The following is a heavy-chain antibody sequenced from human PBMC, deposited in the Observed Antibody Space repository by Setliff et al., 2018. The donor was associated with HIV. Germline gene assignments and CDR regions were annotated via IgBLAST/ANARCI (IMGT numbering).Heavy chain of an antibody. CDR2: IYNSAST. Sequence: SETLSLTCTVSGDSISTDYWTWIRQPPGKGLEWIGYIYNSASTSHNPSLKSRVTISVDTSKNQFSLKLSSVTAADTAVYYCARFPLLHKNAFDIWGQGTMVTVSS. D-gene: IGHD2-15*01. CDR3: ARFPLLHKNAFDI. V-gene: IGHV4-59*01. J-gene: IGHJ3*02. CDR1: GDSISTDY.